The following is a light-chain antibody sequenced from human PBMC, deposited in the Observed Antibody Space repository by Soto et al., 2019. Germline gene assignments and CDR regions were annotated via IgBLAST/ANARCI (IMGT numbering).Light chain of an antibody. CDR1: SSNIGNNY. CDR2: RND. CDR3: AAWHDRLSVGV. Sequence: QSVLTQPPSGSGTPGQSVTIACSGSSSNIGNNYVYWYQQIPGTAPKLLIYRNDERPSGVPDRFSGSKSGTSASLAISGLRSEDEADYYCAAWHDRLSVGVFGGGTKLTVL. V-gene: IGLV1-47*01. J-gene: IGLJ3*02.